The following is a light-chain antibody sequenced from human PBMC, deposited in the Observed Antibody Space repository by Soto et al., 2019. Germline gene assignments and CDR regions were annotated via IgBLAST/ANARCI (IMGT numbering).Light chain of an antibody. Sequence: ELVMTQSPATLSVSPGERAKLSCRASQSVSSNLAWYQQKPGQAPRLLIYGASTRATGIPARFSGSGSGTEFTLTISSLQSEDFAVYYCQQYNNWPPWTFGQGTKVDI. CDR3: QQYNNWPPWT. V-gene: IGKV3-15*01. CDR1: QSVSSN. CDR2: GAS. J-gene: IGKJ1*01.